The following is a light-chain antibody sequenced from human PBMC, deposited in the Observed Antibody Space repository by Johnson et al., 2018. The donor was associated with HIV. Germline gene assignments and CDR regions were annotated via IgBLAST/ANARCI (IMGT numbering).Light chain of an antibody. CDR2: ENN. CDR1: SSNIGKNY. J-gene: IGLJ1*01. Sequence: QSVLTQPPSVSAAPGQKVTISCSGSSSNIGKNYVSWYQQLPGTAPKVLIYENNKRPSGIPDRFSGSKSCTSATLGITGLQTGDEADYYCGRWDDSLSTYLFGTGTMFTVL. V-gene: IGLV1-51*02. CDR3: GRWDDSLSTYL.